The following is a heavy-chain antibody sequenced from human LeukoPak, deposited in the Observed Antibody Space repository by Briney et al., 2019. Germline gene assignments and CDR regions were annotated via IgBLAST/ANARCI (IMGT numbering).Heavy chain of an antibody. CDR2: INPSGGST. CDR3: ARASVGATDFDY. J-gene: IGHJ4*02. D-gene: IGHD1-26*01. V-gene: IGHV1-46*01. Sequence: ASVKVSCKASGYTFTSYYMHLVRQAPGQGLEWMGIINPSGGSTSYAQKFQGRVTMTRDTSTSTVYMELSSLRSEDTAVYYCARASVGATDFDYWGQGTLVTVSS. CDR1: GYTFTSYY.